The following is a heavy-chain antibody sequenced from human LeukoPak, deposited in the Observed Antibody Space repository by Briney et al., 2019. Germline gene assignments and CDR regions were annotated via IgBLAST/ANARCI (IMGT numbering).Heavy chain of an antibody. D-gene: IGHD3-22*01. V-gene: IGHV3-7*01. J-gene: IGHJ6*02. Sequence: PGGSLRLSCAASGFTFSSYWMSWVRQAPGKGLEWVANIKQDGSEKYYVDSVKGRFTISRDNAKNSLYLQMNSLRAEDTAVYHCARRYYYDSSGYYKPYYYYYYGMDVWGQGTTVTVSS. CDR1: GFTFSSYW. CDR3: ARRYYYDSSGYYKPYYYYYYGMDV. CDR2: IKQDGSEK.